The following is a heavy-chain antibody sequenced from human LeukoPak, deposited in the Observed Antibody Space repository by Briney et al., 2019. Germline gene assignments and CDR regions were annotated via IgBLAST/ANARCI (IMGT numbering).Heavy chain of an antibody. CDR2: ISGSADTA. CDR3: AKDTRRPPSY. CDR1: GFTFSSYA. V-gene: IGHV3-23*01. J-gene: IGHJ4*02. Sequence: GGSLRLSCVASGFTFSSYAMSWVRQAPGKGLEWVSGISGSADTAHSADSVKGRFTISRDNSKNTLFLQMHSLRADDTAVYYCAKDTRRPPSYWGQGTLVTVSS.